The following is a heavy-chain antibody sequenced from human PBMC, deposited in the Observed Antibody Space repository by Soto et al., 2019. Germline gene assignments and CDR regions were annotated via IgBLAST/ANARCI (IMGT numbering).Heavy chain of an antibody. CDR3: ARPLQQQLFLFDS. CDR2: IWYDGSNK. V-gene: IGHV3-33*01. Sequence: QVQLVESGGGVVQPGRSLRLSCAASGFTFISYGMHWVRQAPGKGLEWVAVIWYDGSNKYYGDSVKGRFTISRDNSQNTLYLQMNSLRAEDTAVYYCARPLQQQLFLFDSWGQGTLVTVSS. CDR1: GFTFISYG. D-gene: IGHD6-13*01. J-gene: IGHJ4*02.